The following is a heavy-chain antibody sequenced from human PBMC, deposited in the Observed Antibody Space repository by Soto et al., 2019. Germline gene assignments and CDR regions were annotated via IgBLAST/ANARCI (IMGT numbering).Heavy chain of an antibody. CDR2: IYSGGST. CDR3: ARTSTGVVPAAYYYYGMDV. V-gene: IGHV3-66*01. J-gene: IGHJ6*02. CDR1: GFTVSSNY. D-gene: IGHD2-2*01. Sequence: GGSLRLSCAASGFTVSSNYMSWVRQAPGKGLEWVSVIYSGGSTYYADSVKGRFTISRDNSKNTLYLQMNSLRAEDTAVYYCARTSTGVVPAAYYYYGMDVWGQGTTVTVSS.